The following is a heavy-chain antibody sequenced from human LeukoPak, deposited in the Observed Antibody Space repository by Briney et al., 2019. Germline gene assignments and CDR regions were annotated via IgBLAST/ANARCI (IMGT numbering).Heavy chain of an antibody. Sequence: GGSLRLSCAASGFTFSTFAMIWVRQPPGKGLEWVSSIFPSGGEIHYADSVRGRFTVSRDNSKSTLSLQMNSLRAEDTAICYCATYRQVLLPFESWGQGTLVTVSS. CDR1: GFTFSTFA. CDR2: IFPSGGEI. D-gene: IGHD2-8*02. CDR3: ATYRQVLLPFES. J-gene: IGHJ4*02. V-gene: IGHV3-23*01.